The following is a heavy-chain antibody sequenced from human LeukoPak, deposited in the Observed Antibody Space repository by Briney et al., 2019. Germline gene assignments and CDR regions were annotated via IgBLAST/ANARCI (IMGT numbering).Heavy chain of an antibody. Sequence: KPSETLSLTCSVSGDSINSSSYYWAWIRQPPGKGLEWIGYIYHSGTTDYNPSLKSRITISVDTSKNQFSLRLTSVTAADTAVYYCARKLPFQYFDSWGQGTLVTVSS. CDR2: IYHSGTT. D-gene: IGHD3-16*01. CDR3: ARKLPFQYFDS. CDR1: GDSINSSSYY. J-gene: IGHJ4*02. V-gene: IGHV4-30-4*08.